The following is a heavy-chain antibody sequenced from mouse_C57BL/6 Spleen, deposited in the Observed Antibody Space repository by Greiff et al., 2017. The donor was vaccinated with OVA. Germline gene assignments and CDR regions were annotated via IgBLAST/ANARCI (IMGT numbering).Heavy chain of an antibody. CDR3: ARRYSNSWFAY. V-gene: IGHV1-26*01. CDR1: GYTFTDYY. D-gene: IGHD2-5*01. CDR2: INPNNGGT. Sequence: VQLQQSGPELVKPGASVKISCKASGYTFTDYYMNWVKQSHGKSLEWIGDINPNNGGTSYNQKFKGKATLTVDKSSSTAYMELRSLTSEDSAVYYCARRYSNSWFAYWGQGTLVTVSA. J-gene: IGHJ3*01.